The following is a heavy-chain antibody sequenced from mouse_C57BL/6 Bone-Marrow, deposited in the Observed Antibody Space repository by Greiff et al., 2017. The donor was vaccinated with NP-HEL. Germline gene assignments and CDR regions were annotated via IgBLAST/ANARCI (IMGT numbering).Heavy chain of an antibody. CDR1: GFSFNTYA. J-gene: IGHJ4*01. Sequence: EVMLVESGGGLVQPKGSLKLSCAASGFSFNTYAMNWVRQAPGKGLEWVARIRSKSNNYATYYADSVKDRFTISRDDSESMLYLQMNNLKTEDTAMYYCVRHGHYGSAMDYWGQGTSVTVSS. D-gene: IGHD1-1*01. CDR2: IRSKSNNYAT. V-gene: IGHV10-1*01. CDR3: VRHGHYGSAMDY.